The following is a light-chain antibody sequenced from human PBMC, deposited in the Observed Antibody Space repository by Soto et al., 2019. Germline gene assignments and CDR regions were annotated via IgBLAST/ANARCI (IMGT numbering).Light chain of an antibody. CDR1: QNINNY. CDR3: QQYSSSRT. V-gene: IGKV3-20*01. CDR2: GGS. J-gene: IGKJ1*01. Sequence: EIVLTPSPAPLSLSSGGRATLFRRASQNINNYLGWYQQKPGQAPRLLIYGGSSRATGIPVRFSGSGSETDFTLTITRLEPEDFAVYYCQQYSSSRTFGQGTKVDIK.